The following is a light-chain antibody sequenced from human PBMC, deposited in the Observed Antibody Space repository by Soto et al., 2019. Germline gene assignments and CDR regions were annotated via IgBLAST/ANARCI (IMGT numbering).Light chain of an antibody. CDR3: QQRSKWPPT. V-gene: IGKV3-11*01. J-gene: IGKJ3*01. CDR1: QSVSYY. Sequence: EIVLTQSPATLSLSPGERATLSCGASQSVSYYLAWYQQKPGQAPRLLIHDASNRAPGIPARFSGSGSGTDFTLAISSLKPEDFAVYYCQQRSKWPPTFGPGTKVDI. CDR2: DAS.